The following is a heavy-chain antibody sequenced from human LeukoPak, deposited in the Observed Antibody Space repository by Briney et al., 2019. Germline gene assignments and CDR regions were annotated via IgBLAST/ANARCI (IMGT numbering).Heavy chain of an antibody. CDR1: GYTFTSYY. V-gene: IGHV1-46*01. D-gene: IGHD2-15*01. J-gene: IGHJ4*02. CDR3: ARVADYCDGGSCYDY. Sequence: ALVKVSCKASGYTFTSYYMHWVRQAPGQGPEWMGIINPSGGSTSYTQKFQDRVTVTRDTSTSTVFMELSNLRSEDTAVYYCARVADYCDGGSCYDYWGQGTLVTVSS. CDR2: INPSGGST.